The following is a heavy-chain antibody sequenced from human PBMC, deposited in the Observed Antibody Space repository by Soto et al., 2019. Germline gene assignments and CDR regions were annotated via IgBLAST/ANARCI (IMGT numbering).Heavy chain of an antibody. CDR1: GFTFSFYA. J-gene: IGHJ4*02. Sequence: PGGSLRLSCAASGFTFSFYAMHWVRRAPGKGLEWVAIISYDGANRYYADSVQGRFTVSRDNSENTLYLQMITLRAEDTAVYYCARENSLAQLLLLDYWGQGTLVTVSS. CDR3: ARENSLAQLLLLDY. V-gene: IGHV3-30-3*01. CDR2: ISYDGANR. D-gene: IGHD2-15*01.